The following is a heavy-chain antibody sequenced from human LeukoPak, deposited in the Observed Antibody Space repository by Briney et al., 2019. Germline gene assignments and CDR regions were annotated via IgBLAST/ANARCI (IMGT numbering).Heavy chain of an antibody. Sequence: ASVKVSCTASGYTFTSYGISWVRQATGQGLEWMGWMNPNSGNTGYAQKFQGRVTMTRNTSISTAYMELSSLRSEDTAVYYCARVGSTMYYYYYGMDVWGQGTTVTVSS. CDR1: GYTFTSYG. CDR3: ARVGSTMYYYYYGMDV. D-gene: IGHD5/OR15-5a*01. J-gene: IGHJ6*02. CDR2: MNPNSGNT. V-gene: IGHV1-8*02.